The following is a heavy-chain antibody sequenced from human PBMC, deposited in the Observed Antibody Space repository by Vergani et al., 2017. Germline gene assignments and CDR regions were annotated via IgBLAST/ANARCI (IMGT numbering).Heavy chain of an antibody. J-gene: IGHJ1*01. V-gene: IGHV1-8*01. D-gene: IGHD3-22*01. CDR1: GYTFIEYD. CDR3: ATERGYYDSSGYYSEYFQH. CDR2: MNPKSGNS. Sequence: QVQLVQSGAEVKKPGASVKVSCWASGYTFIEYDIDWVRQAAGQGLEWMGWMNPKSGNSGFAQKFQGRVTMTRDTSISTAYMELNSLRSEDTAVYYCATERGYYDSSGYYSEYFQHWGQGTLVTVSS.